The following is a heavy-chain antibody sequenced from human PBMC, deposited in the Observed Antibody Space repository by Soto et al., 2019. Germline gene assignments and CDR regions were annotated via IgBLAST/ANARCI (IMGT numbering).Heavy chain of an antibody. D-gene: IGHD3-10*01. Sequence: QVQLQESGPGLVKPSQTLSLTCTVSGGSIRSGGFHWSWIRQHPGQGLEWIGYIYYTGSTYYNPSLQSRVTISVDTSKNQFSLTLSSVPAADTAVYYCARKRWSGGLHHFDSWGQGTLVTVSS. V-gene: IGHV4-31*03. CDR1: GGSIRSGGFH. CDR2: IYYTGST. CDR3: ARKRWSGGLHHFDS. J-gene: IGHJ4*02.